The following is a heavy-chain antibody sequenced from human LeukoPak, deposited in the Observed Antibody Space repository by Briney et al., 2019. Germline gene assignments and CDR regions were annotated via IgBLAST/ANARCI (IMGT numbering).Heavy chain of an antibody. CDR1: VGTLSWYY. Sequence: SEALSLTRAVCVGTLSWYYLGWIGQPPGKGVEWMGGLNHGGSTNYNPSLKSRVTISVDTSKNQFSLKLSSVTAADTAVYYCARSRAVVRGTPKGGMDVWGKGTTVTVSS. V-gene: IGHV4-34*01. J-gene: IGHJ6*04. D-gene: IGHD3-10*01. CDR2: LNHGGST. CDR3: ARSRAVVRGTPKGGMDV.